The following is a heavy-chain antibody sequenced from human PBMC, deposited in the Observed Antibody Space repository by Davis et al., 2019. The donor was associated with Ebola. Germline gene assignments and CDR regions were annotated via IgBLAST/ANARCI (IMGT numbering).Heavy chain of an antibody. J-gene: IGHJ4*02. CDR2: VSSYGGST. CDR3: VKGLGESYQPLPFFDY. Sequence: PGGSLRLSCSASGFTFSRFAMHWVRQAPGRGLEYVAAVSSYGGSTYYADSVKGRFTVSRDNSRNTLYLQMTSLRSEDTAMYYCVKGLGESYQPLPFFDYWGLGTLVTVSS. CDR1: GFTFSRFA. D-gene: IGHD2-2*01. V-gene: IGHV3-64D*06.